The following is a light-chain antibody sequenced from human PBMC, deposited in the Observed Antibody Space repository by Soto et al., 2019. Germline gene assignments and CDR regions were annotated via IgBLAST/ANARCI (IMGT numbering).Light chain of an antibody. CDR2: AAS. V-gene: IGKV1-27*01. Sequence: SPSSLSASVGDRVTITCRASQGISTYLAWYQQKPGQVPKLLIYAASTLQSGVPSRFSGSGSRTDFTLTINSLQPEDVATLYCQKYNRAPYTCCQGTKLKIK. CDR3: QKYNRAPYT. J-gene: IGKJ2*01. CDR1: QGISTY.